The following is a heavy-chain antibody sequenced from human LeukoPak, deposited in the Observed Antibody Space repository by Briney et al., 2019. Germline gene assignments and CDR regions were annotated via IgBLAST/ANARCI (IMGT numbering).Heavy chain of an antibody. CDR1: GGSFSGYY. D-gene: IGHD2-2*01. CDR3: ARVVPAAMDLDY. J-gene: IGHJ4*02. V-gene: IGHV4-34*01. CDR2: INHSGST. Sequence: SETLSLTCAVYGGSFSGYYWSWIRQPPGKGLEWIGEINHSGSTNYNPSLKSRVTISVDTSKNQFSLKLSSVTAADTAVYYCARVVPAAMDLDYWGQGTLVTVSS.